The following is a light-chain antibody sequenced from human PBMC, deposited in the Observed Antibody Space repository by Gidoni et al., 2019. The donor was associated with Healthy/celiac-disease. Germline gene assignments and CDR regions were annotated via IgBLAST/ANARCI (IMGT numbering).Light chain of an antibody. CDR3: QQYNNWPLYT. J-gene: IGKJ2*01. Sequence: EIVMTQSPATLSVSPGERATLPCRASQSVSSNLAWYQQKPGQAPRLLIYGASTRATGLPARFSGSGSGTEFTLTISSLQSEDFAVYYCQQYNNWPLYTFGQGTKLEIK. V-gene: IGKV3-15*01. CDR1: QSVSSN. CDR2: GAS.